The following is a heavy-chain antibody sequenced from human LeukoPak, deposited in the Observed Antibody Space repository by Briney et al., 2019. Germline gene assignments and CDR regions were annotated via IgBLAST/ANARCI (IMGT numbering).Heavy chain of an antibody. J-gene: IGHJ4*02. Sequence: GGSLRLSCAASGFTFSRYGMHWVRQAPGKGLEWVAVISYDGSNKYYADSVKGRFTISRDNSKNTLYLQMNSLRAEDTAVYYCAKDRIAVAAGPDYWGQGTLVTVSS. V-gene: IGHV3-30*18. CDR2: ISYDGSNK. CDR3: AKDRIAVAAGPDY. D-gene: IGHD6-19*01. CDR1: GFTFSRYG.